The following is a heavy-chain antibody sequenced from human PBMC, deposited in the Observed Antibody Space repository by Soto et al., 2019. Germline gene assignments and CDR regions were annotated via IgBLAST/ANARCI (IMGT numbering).Heavy chain of an antibody. Sequence: QVQLVESGGGVVQPGRSLRLSCAASGFSFSTSAMHWVRQAPGKGLEWVAVMAYDGSNEFYADSVKGRFTISRDNSKNTLYLQMSSLRVEDTAVYYCARDGDNSGLFGPDYWGQGTLANVSS. V-gene: IGHV3-30-3*01. CDR3: ARDGDNSGLFGPDY. D-gene: IGHD6-19*01. CDR2: MAYDGSNE. CDR1: GFSFSTSA. J-gene: IGHJ4*02.